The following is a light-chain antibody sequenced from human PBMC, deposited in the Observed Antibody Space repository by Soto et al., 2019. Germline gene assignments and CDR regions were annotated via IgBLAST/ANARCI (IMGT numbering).Light chain of an antibody. CDR1: SSNIGAGYD. J-gene: IGLJ2*01. V-gene: IGLV1-40*01. CDR3: QSYNSSLSGSV. CDR2: GNS. Sequence: QSVLTQPPSVSGAPGQRVTISCTGSSSNIGAGYDVHWYQQLPGTAPKLLIYGNSNRPSGVPDRFSGSKSGTSASLAITGLKAEDEADYNCQSYNSSLSGSVFGGGTKLTAL.